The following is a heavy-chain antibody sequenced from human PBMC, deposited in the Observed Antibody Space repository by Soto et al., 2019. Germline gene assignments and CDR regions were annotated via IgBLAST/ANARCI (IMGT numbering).Heavy chain of an antibody. J-gene: IGHJ6*02. V-gene: IGHV4-39*01. D-gene: IGHD3-3*01. CDR3: ASGGITIFGVDYYGMDV. CDR2: IYYSGST. CDR1: GGSISSSSYY. Sequence: SETLSLTCTVSGGSISSSSYYWGWIRQPPGKGLEWIGSIYYSGSTYYNPSLKSRVTISVDTSKNQFSLKLSSVTAADTAVYYCASGGITIFGVDYYGMDVWGPGTTVTVYS.